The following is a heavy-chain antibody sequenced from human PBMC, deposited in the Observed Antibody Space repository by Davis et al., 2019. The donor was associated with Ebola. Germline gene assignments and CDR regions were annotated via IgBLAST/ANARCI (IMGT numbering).Heavy chain of an antibody. D-gene: IGHD1-1*01. CDR3: ARTMKTSISESGLGYTYFDH. CDR2: VSHGGVS. V-gene: IGHV4-34*01. CDR1: GGSFSDYF. Sequence: SETLSLTCAVYGGSFSDYFWSWIRQSPGKGLEWIGKVSHGGVSDYNPSLMSRVTISVDTSKNQFSLNMNPVTAADTAVYYCARTMKTSISESGLGYTYFDHWSQGILVTVSS. J-gene: IGHJ5*02.